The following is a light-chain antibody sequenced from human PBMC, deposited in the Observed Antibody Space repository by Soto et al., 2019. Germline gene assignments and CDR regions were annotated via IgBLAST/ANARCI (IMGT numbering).Light chain of an antibody. CDR3: QKYNNWPRT. Sequence: EIVMTQSPATLSVSPGERATLSCRASQSVSSNLAWYQQKPGQAPRLLIYDASTRATGIPARFSGSGSGTEFTLTISSLQSEDFAVYFCQKYNNWPRTFGQGTKVEIK. CDR1: QSVSSN. J-gene: IGKJ1*01. CDR2: DAS. V-gene: IGKV3-15*01.